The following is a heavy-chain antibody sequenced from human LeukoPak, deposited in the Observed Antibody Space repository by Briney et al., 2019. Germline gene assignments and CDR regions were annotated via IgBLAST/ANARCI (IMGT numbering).Heavy chain of an antibody. CDR2: IKSKTGGGTI. D-gene: IGHD1-26*01. CDR1: GFTFSNAW. J-gene: IGHJ4*02. CDR3: TTAAFAGATAY. Sequence: GGSLRLSCAASGFTFSNAWMNWVRQAPGKGLEWVGRIKSKTGGGTIDYAAPVKGRFTISRDDSKDTLYLQMNSLKSEDTAVYHCTTAAFAGATAYWGQGALVIVSS. V-gene: IGHV3-15*07.